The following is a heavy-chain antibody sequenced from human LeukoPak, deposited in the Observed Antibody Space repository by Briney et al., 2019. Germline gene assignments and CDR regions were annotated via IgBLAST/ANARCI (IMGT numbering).Heavy chain of an antibody. Sequence: KPGGSLRLSCAASGFTFSNAWMSWVRQAPGKGLEWVGRIKSKTDGGTTDYAAPVKGRFTISRDDSKNTLYLQMNSLKTEDTAVYYCTTDCGSPGGCYYYYMDVWGKGTTVTVSS. J-gene: IGHJ6*03. CDR2: IKSKTDGGTT. V-gene: IGHV3-15*01. D-gene: IGHD3-10*01. CDR1: GFTFSNAW. CDR3: TTDCGSPGGCYYYYMDV.